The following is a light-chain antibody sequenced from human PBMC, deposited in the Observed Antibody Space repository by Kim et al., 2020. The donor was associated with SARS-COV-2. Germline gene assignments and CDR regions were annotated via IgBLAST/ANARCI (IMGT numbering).Light chain of an antibody. V-gene: IGKV3-11*01. CDR3: QQRSNWPLT. CDR1: QSVNYF. Sequence: VLTQSPATLSLSPGDRATLSCRASQSVNYFLAWYQLRPGQAPRLLIYDASDRATGIPARFSGTGSGTDFTLTISSLEPEDFAVYYCQQRSNWPLTFGGGTKVEIK. J-gene: IGKJ4*01. CDR2: DAS.